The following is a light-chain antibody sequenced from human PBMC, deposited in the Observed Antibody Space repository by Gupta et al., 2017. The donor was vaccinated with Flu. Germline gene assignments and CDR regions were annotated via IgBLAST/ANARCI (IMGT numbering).Light chain of an antibody. J-gene: IGLJ2*01. CDR1: TSNIGADYA. V-gene: IGLV1-40*01. Sequence: QSVLTPRPSVSGAPGQRVTRSCTGSTSNIGADYAVHWYQQLPGQAPKLLIYGNSIRPSGVPDRFSGSNSGTTASLTITGAQAEDEADYYCNSPDSSLNVVVFGGGTKLTVL. CDR2: GNS. CDR3: NSPDSSLNVVV.